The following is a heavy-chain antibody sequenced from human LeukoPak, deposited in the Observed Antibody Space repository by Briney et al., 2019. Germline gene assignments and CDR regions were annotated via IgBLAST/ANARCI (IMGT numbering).Heavy chain of an antibody. CDR3: ARLTTAAPFIDY. J-gene: IGHJ4*02. Sequence: PGGSLRLSCAASGFTFSDYYVSWIRQAPGKGLEWVSYITSSGNTIYYADSVRGRFTISRDNAKNSLYLQMNSLRAEDTAVYFCARLTTAAPFIDYWGQGTLVTVSS. V-gene: IGHV3-11*01. CDR2: ITSSGNTI. D-gene: IGHD4-11*01. CDR1: GFTFSDYY.